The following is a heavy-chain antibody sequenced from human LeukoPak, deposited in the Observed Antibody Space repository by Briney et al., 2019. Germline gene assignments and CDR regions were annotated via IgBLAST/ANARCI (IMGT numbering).Heavy chain of an antibody. J-gene: IGHJ5*02. V-gene: IGHV1-18*01. Sequence: GASVKVSCKASGYTFTSYGINWMRQAPGQGLEWMGWISTQSGNTNYAQKVQGRLTLTTDRSTSTAYMELRSLRSDDTAVYYCARVLSRWFGELLSHYPINWFDPWGQGTLVTVSS. CDR3: ARVLSRWFGELLSHYPINWFDP. CDR2: ISTQSGNT. D-gene: IGHD3-10*01. CDR1: GYTFTSYG.